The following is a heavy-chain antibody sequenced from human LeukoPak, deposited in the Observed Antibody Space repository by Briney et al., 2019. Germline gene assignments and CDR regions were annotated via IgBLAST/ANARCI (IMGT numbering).Heavy chain of an antibody. V-gene: IGHV4-4*02. CDR3: AREGGPYRPLDY. J-gene: IGHJ4*02. CDR1: GGSITNTNY. CDR2: VNLQGST. Sequence: SETLSLTCGVSGGSITNTNYWTWVRQPPGKGLEWIGEVNLQGSTNYNRSLMGRVAISVDTSENHISLQLTSVTAADTAVYYCAREGGPYRPLDYSGQGTLVTVSS.